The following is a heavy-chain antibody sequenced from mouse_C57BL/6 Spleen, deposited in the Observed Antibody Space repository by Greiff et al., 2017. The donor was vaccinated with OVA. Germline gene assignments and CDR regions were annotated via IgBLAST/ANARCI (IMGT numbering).Heavy chain of an antibody. CDR1: GFSLSTSGMG. V-gene: IGHV8-12*01. Sequence: QVTLKVSGPGILQSSQTLSLTCSFSGFSLSTSGMGVSWIRQPSGKGLEWLAHIYWDDAKRYNPSLKSRLTLSQDTPRKQVFLKITSVDTADTATYYCARRGYYGSTAMDYWGQGTSVTVSS. J-gene: IGHJ4*01. CDR2: IYWDDAK. D-gene: IGHD1-1*01. CDR3: ARRGYYGSTAMDY.